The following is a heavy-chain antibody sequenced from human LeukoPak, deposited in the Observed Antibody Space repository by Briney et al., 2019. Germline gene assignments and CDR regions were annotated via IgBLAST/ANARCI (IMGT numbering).Heavy chain of an antibody. CDR1: GGSISSYY. CDR2: IYYSGST. V-gene: IGHV4-59*12. D-gene: IGHD1-26*01. CDR3: ARDEWGATVDY. Sequence: SETLSLTCTVSGGSISSYYWSWIRQPPGKGLEWIGYIYYSGSTNYNPSLKSRVTISVDTSKNQFSLKLSSVTAADTAVYYCARDEWGATVDYWGQGTLVTVSS. J-gene: IGHJ4*02.